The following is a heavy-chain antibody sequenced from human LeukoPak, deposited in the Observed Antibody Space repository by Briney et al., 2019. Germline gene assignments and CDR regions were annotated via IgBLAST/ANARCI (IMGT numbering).Heavy chain of an antibody. J-gene: IGHJ4*02. CDR1: GFTFSTYW. D-gene: IGHD3-22*01. CDR2: IKQDGSDK. CDR3: ARDLYRIVVVPHYFDY. V-gene: IGHV3-7*01. Sequence: GGSLRLSCAASGFTFSTYWMSWVRQAPGKGLEWVANIKQDGSDKYYVDSVKGRFTISRDNAKNSLYLQMNSLRAEDTAVYYCARDLYRIVVVPHYFDYWGQGTLVTVSS.